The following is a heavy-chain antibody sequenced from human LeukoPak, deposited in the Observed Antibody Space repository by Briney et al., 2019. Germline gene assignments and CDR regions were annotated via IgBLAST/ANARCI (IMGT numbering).Heavy chain of an antibody. Sequence: GGSLRLSCAASGLTFSNYAMHWVRQAPGKGLEWVAATSSDESITYYADSVRGRFTISRDNSKNTLYLQMNSLGAEDTAVYYCARGIRWNRDYYYYGMDVWGQGTTVTVSS. CDR1: GLTFSNYA. V-gene: IGHV3-30*04. J-gene: IGHJ6*02. CDR3: ARGIRWNRDYYYYGMDV. D-gene: IGHD1-1*01. CDR2: TSSDESIT.